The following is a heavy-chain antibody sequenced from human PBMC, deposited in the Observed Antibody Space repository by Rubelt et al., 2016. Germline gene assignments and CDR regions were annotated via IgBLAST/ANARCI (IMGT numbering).Heavy chain of an antibody. CDR3: ARGGMDV. J-gene: IGHJ6*02. Sequence: QVQLVESGGGVVQPGGSLRLSCAASGFTFSGFYMSWVRQAPGRGLEWLSCISGSASTIHYADSVKGRFTLSRDNSKNTLDLQMNSLGAEDTAVYYCARGGMDVWGQGTTVTVSS. CDR2: ISGSASTI. V-gene: IGHV3-11*01. CDR1: GFTFSGFY.